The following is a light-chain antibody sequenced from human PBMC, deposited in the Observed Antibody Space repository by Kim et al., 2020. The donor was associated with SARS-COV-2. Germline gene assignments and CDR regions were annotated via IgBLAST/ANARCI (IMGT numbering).Light chain of an antibody. Sequence: DIQMTQSPSTLPASVGDRVTITCRASQSISSWLVWYQRKPGKAPKLLFYKASSLQSGVHVWFSGSGSGTEFTLTISSLQPDDFVTYHWQQHHFSSTFGRGTKVDIK. V-gene: IGKV1-5*03. CDR3: QQHHFSST. CDR1: QSISSW. J-gene: IGKJ4*01. CDR2: KAS.